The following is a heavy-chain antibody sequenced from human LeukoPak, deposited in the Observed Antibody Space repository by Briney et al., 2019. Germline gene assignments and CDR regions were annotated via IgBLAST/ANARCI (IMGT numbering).Heavy chain of an antibody. Sequence: PGGSLRLSCAASGFTFSSYWMSWVRQAPGKGLEWVSSISSSSSYIYYADSVKGRFTISRDNAKNSLYLQMNSLRAEDTAVYYCARRVTDFDYWGQGTLVTVSS. V-gene: IGHV3-21*01. D-gene: IGHD4-23*01. CDR3: ARRVTDFDY. CDR2: ISSSSSYI. J-gene: IGHJ4*02. CDR1: GFTFSSYW.